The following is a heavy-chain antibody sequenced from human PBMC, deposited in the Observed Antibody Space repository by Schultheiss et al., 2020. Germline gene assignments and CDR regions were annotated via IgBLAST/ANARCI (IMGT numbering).Heavy chain of an antibody. V-gene: IGHV2-5*02. CDR3: ARVRPSYSSGWYGAFDI. CDR1: GFSLSTSGVG. J-gene: IGHJ3*02. Sequence: SGPTLVKPTQTLTLTCTFSGFSLSTSGVGVGWIRQPPGKALEWLALIYWDDDKRYSPSLKSRLTITKDTSKNQVVLTMTNMDPVDTATYYCARVRPSYSSGWYGAFDIWGQGTMVTVSS. D-gene: IGHD6-19*01. CDR2: IYWDDDK.